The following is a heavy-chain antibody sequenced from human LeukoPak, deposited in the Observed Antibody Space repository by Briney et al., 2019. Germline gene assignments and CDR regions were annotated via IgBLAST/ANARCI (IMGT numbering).Heavy chain of an antibody. CDR1: GFTFSTYW. Sequence: PGGSLRLSCAASGFTFSTYWMHWVRQAPGKGLVWVSRIITDGDSTTYADSVKGRFTISRDNAKNTLYLQMNSLRAEDTAVYYCAKDGSSKPPPYYYYGMDVWGQGTTVTVSS. D-gene: IGHD6-13*01. CDR3: AKDGSSKPPPYYYYGMDV. CDR2: IITDGDST. V-gene: IGHV3-74*01. J-gene: IGHJ6*02.